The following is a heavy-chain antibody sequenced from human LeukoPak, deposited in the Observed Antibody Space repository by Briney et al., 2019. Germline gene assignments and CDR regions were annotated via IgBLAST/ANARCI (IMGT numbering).Heavy chain of an antibody. D-gene: IGHD6-19*01. Sequence: GGSLRLSCAASGFTFSSCSMNWVRQAPGKGLEWVSYISSSSSTIYYADSVKGRFTISRYNAKNSLYLQMNSLRAEDTAVYYCAREYSSGWYGTHFDYWGQGTLVTVSS. V-gene: IGHV3-48*01. J-gene: IGHJ4*02. CDR3: AREYSSGWYGTHFDY. CDR2: ISSSSSTI. CDR1: GFTFSSCS.